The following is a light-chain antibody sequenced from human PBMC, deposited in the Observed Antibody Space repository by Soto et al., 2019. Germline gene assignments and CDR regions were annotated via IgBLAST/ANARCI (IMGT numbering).Light chain of an antibody. CDR3: AAWDDSLNGRGV. J-gene: IGLJ3*02. V-gene: IGLV1-44*01. CDR1: TSNIGNNV. CDR2: TSN. Sequence: QSVLTQPPSASGTPGQRVTISCSGSTSNIGNNVVNWYQQRPGTAPKLLISTSNQRPSGVPDRFSGSKSGTSASLTITGLQSDDEADYYCAAWDDSLNGRGVFGGGTKLTVL.